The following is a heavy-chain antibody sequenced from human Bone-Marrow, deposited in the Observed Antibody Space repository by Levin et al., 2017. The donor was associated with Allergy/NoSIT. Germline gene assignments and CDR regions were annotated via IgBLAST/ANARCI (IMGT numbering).Heavy chain of an antibody. CDR1: GFTFSSYG. J-gene: IGHJ4*02. Sequence: GESLKISCAASGFTFSSYGMHWVRQAPGKGLEWVAVISYDGSNKYYADSVKGRFTISRDNSKNTLYLQMNSLRAEDTAVYYCAKAGYYYDSRGYYRFDYWGQGTLVTVSS. CDR2: ISYDGSNK. CDR3: AKAGYYYDSRGYYRFDY. D-gene: IGHD3-22*01. V-gene: IGHV3-30*18.